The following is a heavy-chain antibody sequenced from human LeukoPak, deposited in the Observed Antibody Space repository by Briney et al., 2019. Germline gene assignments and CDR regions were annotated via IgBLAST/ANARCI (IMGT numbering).Heavy chain of an antibody. CDR3: ARGGRGSGYYFGWFDP. CDR1: GGSCSGYY. Sequence: PSETLSLTCAVYGGSCSGYYWSWIRQPPGKGLEWIGEINHSGSTNYNPSLKSRVTISVDTSKNQFSLKLSSVTAADTAVYYCARGGRGSGYYFGWFDPWGQGTLVTASS. J-gene: IGHJ5*02. V-gene: IGHV4-34*01. CDR2: INHSGST. D-gene: IGHD3-22*01.